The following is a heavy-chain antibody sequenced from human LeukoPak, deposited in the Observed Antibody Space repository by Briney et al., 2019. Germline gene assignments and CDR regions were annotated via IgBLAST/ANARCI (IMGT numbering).Heavy chain of an antibody. CDR2: IYYSGST. CDR3: ARGGGYNYALFDY. V-gene: IGHV4-59*12. J-gene: IGHJ4*02. CDR1: GGSISSYY. Sequence: PSETLSLTCTVSGGSISSYYWSWIRQPPGKGLEWIGYIYYSGSTNYNPSLKSRVTISVDTSKNQFSLKLSSVTAADTAVYYCARGGGYNYALFDYWGQGTLVTVSS. D-gene: IGHD5-24*01.